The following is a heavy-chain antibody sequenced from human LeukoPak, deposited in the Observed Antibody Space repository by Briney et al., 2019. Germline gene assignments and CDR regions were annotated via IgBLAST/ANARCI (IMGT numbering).Heavy chain of an antibody. CDR3: ARAPGPYLDY. CDR2: INSDGTSI. CDR1: GFTFSNYW. Sequence: GGSLRLSCAASGFTFSNYWMHWVRQAPGKGLVWVSRINSDGTSINYADSVKGRFTMSRDNAKNTLYLQMNSLRVEDTAVYYCARAPGPYLDYWGQGTLVTASS. D-gene: IGHD2-21*01. J-gene: IGHJ4*02. V-gene: IGHV3-74*01.